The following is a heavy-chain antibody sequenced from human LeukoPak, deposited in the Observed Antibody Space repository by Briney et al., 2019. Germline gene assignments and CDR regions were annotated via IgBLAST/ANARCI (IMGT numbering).Heavy chain of an antibody. Sequence: SQTLSLTCTVSGGSISSGSYYWSWIRQPAGKGLEWIGSIYYSGSTYYNPSLKSRVTISVDTSKNQFSLKLSSVTAADTAVYYCARGELSSYYYDSSEFYWGQGTLVTVSS. CDR3: ARGELSSYYYDSSEFY. J-gene: IGHJ4*02. V-gene: IGHV4-61*02. CDR1: GGSISSGSYY. CDR2: IYYSGST. D-gene: IGHD3-22*01.